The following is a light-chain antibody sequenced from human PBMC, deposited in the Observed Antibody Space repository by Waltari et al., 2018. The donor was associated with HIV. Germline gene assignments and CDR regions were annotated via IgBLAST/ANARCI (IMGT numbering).Light chain of an antibody. V-gene: IGLV2-23*02. CDR2: EVS. CDR3: CAYAGSTTYVI. Sequence: QSALTQPASVSGSPGQSITISCTGTSSDVGGYNLVSWYQQHPGTAPKLRIYEVSKRPSGVSNRFSGSKSGNTASLTISGLQAEDEADYYCCAYAGSTTYVIFGGGTKLTVL. J-gene: IGLJ2*01. CDR1: SSDVGGYNL.